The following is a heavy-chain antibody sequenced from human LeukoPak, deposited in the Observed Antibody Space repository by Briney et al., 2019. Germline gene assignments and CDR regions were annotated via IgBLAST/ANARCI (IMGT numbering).Heavy chain of an antibody. CDR2: INAGNGNT. CDR1: GYTFTSYA. Sequence: ASVKVSCKASGYTFTSYAMHWVRQAPGQRLEWMGWINAGNGNTKYSQKFQGRVTITRDTSASTAYMELSSLRSEDTAVYYCARVPRYSLVRFDYWGQGTLATVSS. V-gene: IGHV1-3*01. CDR3: ARVPRYSLVRFDY. D-gene: IGHD6-13*01. J-gene: IGHJ4*02.